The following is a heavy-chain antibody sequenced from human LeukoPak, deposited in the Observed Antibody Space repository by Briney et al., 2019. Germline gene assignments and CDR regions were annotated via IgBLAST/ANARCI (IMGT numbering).Heavy chain of an antibody. CDR3: ARLFWSGYYHDY. CDR2: IYYCGST. V-gene: IGHV4-39*01. CDR1: GGSISSSSYY. J-gene: IGHJ4*02. D-gene: IGHD3-3*01. Sequence: PSETLSLTCTVSGGSISSSSYYWGWIRQPPGKGLEWIGSIYYCGSTYYNPSLKSRVTISVDTSKNQFSLKLSSVTAADTAVYYCARLFWSGYYHDYWGQGTLVTVSS.